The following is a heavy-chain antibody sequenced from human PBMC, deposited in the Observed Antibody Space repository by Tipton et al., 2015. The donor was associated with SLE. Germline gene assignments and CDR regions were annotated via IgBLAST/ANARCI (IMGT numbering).Heavy chain of an antibody. J-gene: IGHJ4*02. V-gene: IGHV4-39*01. CDR1: HGSLSSVNHY. CDR2: FYYSGTT. CDR3: ARLSVTDFWSGEGGYFDS. D-gene: IGHD3-3*01. Sequence: LRLSCTVSHGSLSSVNHYWGWIRQPPGKGLEWIATFYYSGTTFHSPSLKSRVTISVDTSKDQFSLKLTSMTDADTGLYYCARLSVTDFWSGEGGYFDSWGPGTLVAVSS.